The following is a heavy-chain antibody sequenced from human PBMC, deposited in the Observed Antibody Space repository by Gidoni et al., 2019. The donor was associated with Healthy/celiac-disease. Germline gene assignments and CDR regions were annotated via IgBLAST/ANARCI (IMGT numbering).Heavy chain of an antibody. CDR1: GFTVSSNY. CDR3: ARATGYGDYYYYGMDV. D-gene: IGHD4-17*01. V-gene: IGHV3-66*02. Sequence: EVQLVESGGGLVQPGGSLRLSCAASGFTVSSNYMSWVRQAPGKGLEWVSVIYSGGSTYYADSVKGRFTISRDNSKNTLYRQMNSLRAEDTAVYYCARATGYGDYYYYGMDVWGQGTTVTVSS. J-gene: IGHJ6*02. CDR2: IYSGGST.